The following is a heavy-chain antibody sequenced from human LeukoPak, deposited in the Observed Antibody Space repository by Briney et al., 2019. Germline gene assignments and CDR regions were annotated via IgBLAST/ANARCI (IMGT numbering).Heavy chain of an antibody. CDR2: ISSSSSTI. J-gene: IGHJ4*02. CDR1: GFTFSSYS. CDR3: ATLRWGSGRYAGDY. D-gene: IGHD6-19*01. V-gene: IGHV3-48*04. Sequence: GGSLRLSCAASGFTFSSYSMNWVRQAPGKGLEWVSDISSSSSTIYYADSVKGRFTISRDDAKNSLYLQMNSLRAEDTAVYYCATLRWGSGRYAGDYWGQGSLVTVSS.